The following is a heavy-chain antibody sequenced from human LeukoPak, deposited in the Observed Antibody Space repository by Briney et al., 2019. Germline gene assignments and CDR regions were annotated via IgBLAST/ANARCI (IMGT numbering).Heavy chain of an antibody. V-gene: IGHV4-34*01. CDR2: INHSGST. CDR3: ARAFALLRDH. D-gene: IGHD3-22*01. Sequence: SETLSLTCAVYGGSFSGYYWSWIRQPPGKGLGWIGEINHSGSTNYNPSLKSRVTISVDTSKNQFSLKLSSVTAADTAVYYWARAFALLRDHGRQGTLVTVSS. J-gene: IGHJ5*02. CDR1: GGSFSGYY.